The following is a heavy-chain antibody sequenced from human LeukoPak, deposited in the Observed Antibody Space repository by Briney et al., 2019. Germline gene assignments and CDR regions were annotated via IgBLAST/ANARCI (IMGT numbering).Heavy chain of an antibody. Sequence: ASVKVSCKASGYTFSSYGLTWVRQAPGQGLEWMGWISPNNGDTKFAQNLQARGTMTTDTSTNTAYMELGSLRSDDTAVYYCARLSCSSTDCLHFPFEYGGHGTTVTVSS. CDR3: ARLSCSSTDCLHFPFEY. D-gene: IGHD2-2*01. J-gene: IGHJ3*01. CDR2: ISPNNGDT. CDR1: GYTFSSYG. V-gene: IGHV1-18*01.